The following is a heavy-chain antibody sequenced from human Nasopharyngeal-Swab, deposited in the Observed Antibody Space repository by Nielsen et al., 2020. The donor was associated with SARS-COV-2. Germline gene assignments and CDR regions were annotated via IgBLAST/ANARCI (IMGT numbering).Heavy chain of an antibody. J-gene: IGHJ4*02. CDR2: INPHSGDT. CDR3: ARAPSTVFDSSGLIAF. Sequence: ASVKVSCKASGYNFIGYYMYWVRQAPGQGLEWMGRINPHSGDTIYAQKFQGRVTMTGDTSIRTAYIELRRLRSHDTAVYFCARAPSTVFDSSGLIAFWGPGTLVTVSS. V-gene: IGHV1-2*06. CDR1: GYNFIGYY. D-gene: IGHD3-22*01.